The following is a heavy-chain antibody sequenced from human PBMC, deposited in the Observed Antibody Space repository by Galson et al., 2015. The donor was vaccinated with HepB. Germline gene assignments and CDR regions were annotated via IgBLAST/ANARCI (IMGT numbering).Heavy chain of an antibody. CDR3: VKEGRLLSHGAFDI. J-gene: IGHJ3*02. Sequence: SLRLSCAASGFTFSSYAMHWVRQAPGKGLEYVSAISSNGGSTYYADSVKGRFTISRDNSKNTLYLQMSSLRAEDTAVYYCVKEGRLLSHGAFDIWGQGTMVTVSS. V-gene: IGHV3-64D*06. CDR2: ISSNGGST. D-gene: IGHD2-15*01. CDR1: GFTFSSYA.